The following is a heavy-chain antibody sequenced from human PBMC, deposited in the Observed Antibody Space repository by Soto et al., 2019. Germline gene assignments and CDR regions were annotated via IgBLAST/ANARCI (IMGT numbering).Heavy chain of an antibody. CDR1: GGSISSSSYY. CDR3: ESRGRNSSGYNNWFDP. CDR2: IYYSGST. J-gene: IGHJ5*02. Sequence: SETLSLTCTVSGGSISSSSYYWGWIRQPPGKGLEWIGSIYYSGSTYYNPSLKSRVTISVDTSKNQFSLKLSPVTAADTAVYYCESRGRNSSGYNNWFDPLGKGTLGTVSS. V-gene: IGHV4-39*01. D-gene: IGHD3-22*01.